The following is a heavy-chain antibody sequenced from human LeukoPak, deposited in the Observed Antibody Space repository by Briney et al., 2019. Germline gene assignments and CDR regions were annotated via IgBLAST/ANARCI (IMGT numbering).Heavy chain of an antibody. J-gene: IGHJ4*02. V-gene: IGHV1-46*04. CDR3: ATTSDTVMVKEDY. Sequence: ASAKVSCTASRYSFTTYFVYWVRQAPGQGLEWMGIITPRGGSTSYAERLQDRVTMTRDTSTSTVYMELSGLTSEDTAIYFCATTSDTVMVKEDYWGQGTLVTVSS. CDR2: ITPRGGST. D-gene: IGHD5-18*01. CDR1: RYSFTTYF.